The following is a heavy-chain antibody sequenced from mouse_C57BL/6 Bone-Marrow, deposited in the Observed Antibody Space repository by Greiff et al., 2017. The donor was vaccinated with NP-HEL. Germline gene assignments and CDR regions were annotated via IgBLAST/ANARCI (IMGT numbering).Heavy chain of an antibody. Sequence: VQLQQSGAELVKPGASVKLSCTASGFNIKDYYMHWVKQRTEQGLEWIGRIDPEDGETKYAPKFQGKATITADTSSNTAYLQLSSLTSEDTDIYYCDRSWSDGYLNWYFDVWGTGTTVTVSS. CDR3: DRSWSDGYLNWYFDV. CDR1: GFNIKDYY. J-gene: IGHJ1*03. D-gene: IGHD2-3*01. CDR2: IDPEDGET. V-gene: IGHV14-2*01.